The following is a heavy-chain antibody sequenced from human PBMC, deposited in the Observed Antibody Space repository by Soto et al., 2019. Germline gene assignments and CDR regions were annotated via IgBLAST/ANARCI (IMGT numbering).Heavy chain of an antibody. V-gene: IGHV5-10-1*01. CDR2: IDPSDSYT. Sequence: GESLKISCKGSGYSFTSYWISWVRQMPGKGLEWMGRIDPSDSYTNYSPSFQGHVTISADKSISTAYLQWSSLKASDTAVYYCGNLEGYYYYPGVDVWGQGTTVTVSS. J-gene: IGHJ6*02. CDR3: GNLEGYYYYPGVDV. CDR1: GYSFTSYW.